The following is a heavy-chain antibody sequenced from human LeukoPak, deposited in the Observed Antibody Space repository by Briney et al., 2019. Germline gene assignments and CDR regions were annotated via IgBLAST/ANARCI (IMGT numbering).Heavy chain of an antibody. CDR1: GYTFTSYD. J-gene: IGHJ6*02. CDR3: ARGAHSSGWPFYYYYGMDV. V-gene: IGHV1-8*01. D-gene: IGHD6-19*01. Sequence: ASVKVSCKASGYTFTSYDINWVRQATGLGLEWMGWMNPNSGNTGYAQKFQGRVTMTRNTSISTAYMELSSLRSEDTAVYYCARGAHSSGWPFYYYYGMDVWGQGTTVTVSS. CDR2: MNPNSGNT.